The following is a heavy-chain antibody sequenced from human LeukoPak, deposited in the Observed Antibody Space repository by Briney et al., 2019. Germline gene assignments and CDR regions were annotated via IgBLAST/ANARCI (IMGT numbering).Heavy chain of an antibody. CDR1: GLSFSGYY. V-gene: IGHV4-34*01. CDR2: INHSGST. D-gene: IGHD6-19*01. CDR3: ARTRRSSGWYIDY. J-gene: IGHJ4*02. Sequence: SETLSLTCAVYGLSFSGYYWSWIRQPPGKGLEWIGEINHSGSTNYNPSLKSRVTISVDTSKNQFSLKLSSVTAADTAVYYCARTRRSSGWYIDYWGRGTLVTVSS.